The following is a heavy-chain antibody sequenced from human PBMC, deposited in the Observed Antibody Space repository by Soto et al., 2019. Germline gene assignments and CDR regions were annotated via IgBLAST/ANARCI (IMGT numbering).Heavy chain of an antibody. Sequence: QVQLVQSGAEVKKPGASVTVSCKASGYTFDRYAMSWLRQAPGQGLEWMGWITGDTHEATYAQKFQGRVSLTRDRSTTTAYMELRSLRYDDTAVYYRARDRPTDHWGQGTLVTVSS. CDR3: ARDRPTDH. CDR2: ITGDTHEA. J-gene: IGHJ5*02. CDR1: GYTFDRYA. V-gene: IGHV1-18*01.